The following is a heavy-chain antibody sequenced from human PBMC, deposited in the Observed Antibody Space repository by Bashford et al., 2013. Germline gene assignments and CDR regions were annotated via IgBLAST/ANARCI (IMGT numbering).Heavy chain of an antibody. CDR2: IIPIFGRT. CDR1: GGTFSTNA. D-gene: IGHD5-18*01. CDR3: ARHQGSYGYSHYYYGMDV. J-gene: IGHJ6*02. Sequence: SVKVSCKVSGGTFSTNAFNWVRQAPGQGLEWMGGIIPIFGRTNVAQKFQGRVTITADKSTSTTYMELSSLKASDTAMYYCARHQGSYGYSHYYYGMDVWGQGTTVTVSS. V-gene: IGHV1-69*06.